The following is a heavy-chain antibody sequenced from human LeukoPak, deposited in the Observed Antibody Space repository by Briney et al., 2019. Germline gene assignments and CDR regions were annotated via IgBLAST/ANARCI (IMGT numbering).Heavy chain of an antibody. J-gene: IGHJ4*02. CDR2: IIPIFGTA. CDR1: GGTFSSYA. D-gene: IGHD3-22*01. Sequence: SVKVSCKASGGTFSSYAISRVRQAPGQGLEWMGRIIPIFGTANYAQKFQGRVTITTDESTSTAYMELSSLRSEDTAVYYCAREGSYYDSSGYFDYWGQGTLVTVSS. CDR3: AREGSYYDSSGYFDY. V-gene: IGHV1-69*05.